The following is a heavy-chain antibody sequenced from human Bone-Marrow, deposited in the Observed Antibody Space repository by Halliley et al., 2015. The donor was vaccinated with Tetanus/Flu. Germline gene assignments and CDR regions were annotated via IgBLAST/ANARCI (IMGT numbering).Heavy chain of an antibody. Sequence: QLVQSGAEVKKPGSSVKVSCKASGGTFTTYTLMWVRQAPGQGLEWMGRIVPMLDATKYAQKFQGRVSITADEATSTVYMELNSLRFDDTAVYYCATSDQWGDPIFWGQGTLVTASS. V-gene: IGHV1-69*11. CDR1: GGTFTTYT. D-gene: IGHD1-26*01. J-gene: IGHJ4*02. CDR2: IVPMLDAT. CDR3: ATSDQWGDPIF.